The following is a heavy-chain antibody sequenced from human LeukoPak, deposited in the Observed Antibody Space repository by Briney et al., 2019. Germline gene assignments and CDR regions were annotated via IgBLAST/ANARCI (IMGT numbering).Heavy chain of an antibody. V-gene: IGHV4-34*01. J-gene: IGHJ4*02. Sequence: SETLSLTCAVYGGSFSGYYWSWIRQPPGKGLEWIGEINHSGSTNYNPSLKSRVTISVDTSKNQFSLKLSSVTAADTAVYYCARDTSSSDFDYWGQGTLVTVSS. CDR2: INHSGST. CDR1: GGSFSGYY. D-gene: IGHD6-6*01. CDR3: ARDTSSSDFDY.